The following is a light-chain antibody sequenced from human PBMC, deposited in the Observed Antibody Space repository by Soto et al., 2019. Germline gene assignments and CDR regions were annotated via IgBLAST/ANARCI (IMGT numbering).Light chain of an antibody. CDR1: SSNIVTYS. J-gene: IGLJ3*02. CDR3: AAWDDSLNGWV. V-gene: IGLV1-44*01. CDR2: TND. Sequence: QTVVTQPPSASGTPGQRVTVSCSGSSSNIVTYSVSWYQQFPGTAPKLLIYTNDQRPSGVPDRFSGSKSGTSASLAISGLQSEDEADYYCAAWDDSLNGWVFGGGTKVTVL.